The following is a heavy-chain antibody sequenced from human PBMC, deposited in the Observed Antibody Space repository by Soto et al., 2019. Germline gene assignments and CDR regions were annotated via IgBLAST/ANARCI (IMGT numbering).Heavy chain of an antibody. J-gene: IGHJ4*02. V-gene: IGHV4-59*01. CDR1: GASLSSYY. CDR2: VYYTGNT. CDR3: ARASQYYGSGPFDY. D-gene: IGHD3-10*01. Sequence: QVQLQESGPGLVKPSETLSLSCTVSGASLSSYYWSWIRQTPGKGLEWIGHVYYTGNTKYNPSLTSRVTFSVDTSNNQFFLTLTSVTAADTATYYCARASQYYGSGPFDYWGQGTLVTVSS.